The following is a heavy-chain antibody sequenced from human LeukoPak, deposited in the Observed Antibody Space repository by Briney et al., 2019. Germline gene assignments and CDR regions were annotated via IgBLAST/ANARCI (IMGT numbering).Heavy chain of an antibody. CDR3: ARQAVIIPTGMEGPWFDP. Sequence: SETLSLTCTVSGVSIKNYYWSWIRQPPGKGLEWIANIYYAGSSNDNPSLKSRVSVSIDASKNHLSLKLTSVTAADTAIYYCARQAVIIPTGMEGPWFDPWGQGTLVAVSS. J-gene: IGHJ5*02. D-gene: IGHD2/OR15-2a*01. CDR1: GVSIKNYY. CDR2: IYYAGSS. V-gene: IGHV4-59*08.